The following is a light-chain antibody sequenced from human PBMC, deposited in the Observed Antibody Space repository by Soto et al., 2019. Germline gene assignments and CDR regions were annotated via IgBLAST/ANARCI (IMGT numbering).Light chain of an antibody. V-gene: IGKV1-33*01. J-gene: IGKJ1*01. CDR3: QQYDDLWT. Sequence: DLQMTQSPSFLSASVGDRVTITCQASHDITNYLNWYQQKSGKAPKLLIYDASNLETGVPSRFSGSGSGTHFTFTITSLQPEDFATYYCQQYDDLWTFGQGTKVEIK. CDR2: DAS. CDR1: HDITNY.